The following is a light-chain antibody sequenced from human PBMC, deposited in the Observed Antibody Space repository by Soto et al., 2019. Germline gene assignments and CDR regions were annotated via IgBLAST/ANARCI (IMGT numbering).Light chain of an antibody. Sequence: QSALTQPASVSGSPGQSITISCTGTSSDVGGYNLVSWYQQHPGKAPKLMIYDVSNRPSGVSNRFSGSKSGNTASLTISGLQAEDEADYYCSSYASSSTLEGVFGTGTKLTVL. J-gene: IGLJ1*01. CDR2: DVS. CDR3: SSYASSSTLEGV. V-gene: IGLV2-14*01. CDR1: SSDVGGYNL.